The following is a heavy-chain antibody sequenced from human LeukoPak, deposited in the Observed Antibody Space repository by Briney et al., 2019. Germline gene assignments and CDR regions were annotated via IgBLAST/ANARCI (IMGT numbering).Heavy chain of an antibody. D-gene: IGHD1-1*01. CDR3: ARDPGTLDAFDI. J-gene: IGHJ3*02. V-gene: IGHV3-66*01. CDR1: GFTVSSNY. Sequence: GGSLRFSCAASGFTVSSNYMSWVRQAPGKGLEWVSVIYSGGSTYYADSVKGRFTISRDNSKNTLYLQMNSLRAEDTAVYYCARDPGTLDAFDIWGQGTMVTVSS. CDR2: IYSGGST.